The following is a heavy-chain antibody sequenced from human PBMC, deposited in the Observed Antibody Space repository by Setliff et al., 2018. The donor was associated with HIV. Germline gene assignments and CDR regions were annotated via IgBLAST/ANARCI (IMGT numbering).Heavy chain of an antibody. D-gene: IGHD3-10*01. CDR2: IIPILGSA. V-gene: IGHV1-69*10. CDR1: GGTFSSYA. Sequence: SVKVSCKSSGGTFSSYAISWVRQAPGQGLEWMGGIIPILGSANYAQNLQGRVTMTTDTSTSTAYMELRSLRSDDTAVYYCARLYYYGSGSYPWYFDYWGQGTRVTVSS. CDR3: ARLYYYGSGSYPWYFDY. J-gene: IGHJ4*02.